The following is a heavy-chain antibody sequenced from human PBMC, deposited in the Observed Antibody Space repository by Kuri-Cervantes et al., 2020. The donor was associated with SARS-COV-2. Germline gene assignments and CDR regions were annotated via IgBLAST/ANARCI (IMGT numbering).Heavy chain of an antibody. CDR2: FDISGSP. V-gene: IGHV4-61*10. CDR1: GVAVTGGSFY. Sequence: ESLKISCSVSGVAVTGGSFYWAWIRQPAGKGLEWIGHFDISGSPTYNPSLKNRVTISPDASNNQVSLRLSSATAADTAVYYCGKVSWLQLWHRYSDSWGQGTLVTVSS. CDR3: GKVSWLQLWHRYSDS. J-gene: IGHJ4*02. D-gene: IGHD5-24*01.